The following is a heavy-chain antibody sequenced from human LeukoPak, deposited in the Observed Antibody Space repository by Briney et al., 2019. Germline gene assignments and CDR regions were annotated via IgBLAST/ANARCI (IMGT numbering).Heavy chain of an antibody. V-gene: IGHV4-39*01. CDR2: VYSSGST. D-gene: IGHD2-21*02. CDR1: GGSISRSSYY. CDR3: ARPGGYCGGDCYSNPDV. Sequence: SETLSLTYTVSGGSISRSSYYWGWIRQPPGKGLEWIGSVYSSGSTYYNPSLKSRVTISVDTSKNQFSLKLSSVTAADTAVYFCARPGGYCGGDCYSNPDVWGQGTTVTVSS. J-gene: IGHJ6*02.